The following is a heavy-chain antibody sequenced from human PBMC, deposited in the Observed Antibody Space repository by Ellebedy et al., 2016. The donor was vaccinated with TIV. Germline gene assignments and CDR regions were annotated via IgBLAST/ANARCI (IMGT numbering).Heavy chain of an antibody. CDR3: ASGSTHFGAFDI. V-gene: IGHV3-74*03. Sequence: GESLKISCAASGFTFSTHWMHWVRQGPGKGLEWVSRVKTDGSFTSYVDSVKGRFTISRDNAKNTLYLQMNSLRAEDTAVYYCASGSTHFGAFDIWGQGTMLTVSS. D-gene: IGHD2-15*01. CDR2: VKTDGSFT. CDR1: GFTFSTHW. J-gene: IGHJ3*02.